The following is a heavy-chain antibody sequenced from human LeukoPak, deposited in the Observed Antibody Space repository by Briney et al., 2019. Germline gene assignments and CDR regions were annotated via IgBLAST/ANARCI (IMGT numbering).Heavy chain of an antibody. J-gene: IGHJ4*02. D-gene: IGHD3-10*01. CDR3: AGERSGFDY. CDR1: GFTVSSNY. Sequence: PGRSLRLSCAASGFTVSSNYMSWVRQAPREGLEWVSVLYSGGSTYYADSVKGRFTISRDNSKNTLYLQMNSLRAEDTAVYYCAGERSGFDYWGQGTLVTVSS. CDR2: LYSGGST. V-gene: IGHV3-66*02.